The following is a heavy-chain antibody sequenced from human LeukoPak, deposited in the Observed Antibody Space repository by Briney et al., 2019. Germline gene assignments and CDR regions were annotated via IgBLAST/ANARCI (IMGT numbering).Heavy chain of an antibody. CDR1: GFTFSTYR. CDR2: ITSSSSHT. D-gene: IGHD3-9*01. CDR3: APALYDFLTGYRDY. Sequence: GGSLSLSGAASGFTFSTYRMNWARRAPGKGLEWVSSITSSSSHTYYADSVKGRFTISRDNAKNSLYLQMNSLRAEDTAVYYCAPALYDFLTGYRDYWGQGTLVTVSS. J-gene: IGHJ4*02. V-gene: IGHV3-21*01.